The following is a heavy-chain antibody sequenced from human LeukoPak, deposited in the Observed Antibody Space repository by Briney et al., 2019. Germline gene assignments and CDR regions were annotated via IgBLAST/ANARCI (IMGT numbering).Heavy chain of an antibody. J-gene: IGHJ5*02. CDR2: ISGSGGST. CDR1: GFTFSSYG. V-gene: IGHV3-23*01. Sequence: GGTLRLSCAASGFTFSSYGMSWVRQAPGKGLEWVSAISGSGGSTYYADSVKGRFTISRDNSKNTLYLQMNSLRAEDTAVYYCAKGGSVAGTRGNWFDPWGQGTLVTVSS. CDR3: AKGGSVAGTRGNWFDP. D-gene: IGHD6-19*01.